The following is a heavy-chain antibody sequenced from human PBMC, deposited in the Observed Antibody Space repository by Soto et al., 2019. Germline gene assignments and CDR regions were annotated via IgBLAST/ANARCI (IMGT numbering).Heavy chain of an antibody. J-gene: IGHJ6*02. Sequence: TSETLSLTCAVSGGAISGRSNYWGWIRQPPGKGLEWIGSIYYSGSTYYNPSLKSRVTISVDTSKNQFSLKLSSVTAADTAVYYCAISLTTVVTMDFWGQGTTVT. CDR2: IYYSGST. CDR3: AISLTTVVTMDF. D-gene: IGHD4-17*01. V-gene: IGHV4-39*01. CDR1: GGAISGRSNY.